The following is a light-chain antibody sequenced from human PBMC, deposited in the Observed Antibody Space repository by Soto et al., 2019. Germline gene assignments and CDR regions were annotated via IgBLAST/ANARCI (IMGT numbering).Light chain of an antibody. CDR2: AAS. V-gene: IGKV1-39*01. Sequence: DIQMTQSPSSLSASIGARVTITCRASQSIDNCLSWYQQKPGKAPKLLIYAASTLQNGGPSRCSGSGSGTDFTLTISSLQRGDLATYSCLHTHSAPATFGQGTTVEIK. J-gene: IGKJ1*01. CDR3: LHTHSAPAT. CDR1: QSIDNC.